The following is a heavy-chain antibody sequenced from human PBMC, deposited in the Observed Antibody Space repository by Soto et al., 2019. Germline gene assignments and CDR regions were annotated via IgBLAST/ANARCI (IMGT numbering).Heavy chain of an antibody. V-gene: IGHV1-69*02. CDR1: GGTFSSYT. J-gene: IGHJ6*02. Sequence: QVQLVQSGAEVKKPGSSVKVSCKASGGTFSSYTISWVRQAPGQGLEWMGRIIPILGIANYAQKFQGRVTIPGEKSTSTAYMGLDSLRSGDTAVYYCGSPMSSGYYYGRDAWGQGTTVPVSS. D-gene: IGHD3-10*01. CDR2: IIPILGIA. CDR3: GSPMSSGYYYGRDA.